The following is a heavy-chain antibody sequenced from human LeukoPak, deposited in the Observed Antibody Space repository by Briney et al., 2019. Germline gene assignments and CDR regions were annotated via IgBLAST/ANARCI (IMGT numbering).Heavy chain of an antibody. CDR1: GYTFTSYA. V-gene: IGHV1-3*01. CDR2: INAGNGNT. J-gene: IGHJ4*02. CDR3: ARVDLLVIAAAGTFDY. D-gene: IGHD6-13*01. Sequence: ASVTVSCKDSGYTFTSYAMQWVRQAPGQRIEGMGGINAGNGNTKYSQKFQGRVTINRDKNASKEYMELSSLISQHTAVYYCARVDLLVIAAAGTFDYWGQGTLVTVSS.